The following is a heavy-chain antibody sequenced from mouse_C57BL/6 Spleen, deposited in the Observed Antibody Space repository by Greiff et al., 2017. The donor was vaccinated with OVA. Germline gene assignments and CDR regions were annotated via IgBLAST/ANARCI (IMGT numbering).Heavy chain of an antibody. J-gene: IGHJ4*01. D-gene: IGHD1-1*01. CDR2: IYPGDGDT. Sequence: VQLQQSGPELVKPGASVKISCKASGYAFSSSWMNWVKQRPGKGLEWIGRIYPGDGDTNYNGKFKGKATLTADKSSSTAYMQLSSLTSEDSAVYFCARTFITTVVDYAMDYWGQGTSVTVSS. CDR3: ARTFITTVVDYAMDY. CDR1: GYAFSSSW. V-gene: IGHV1-82*01.